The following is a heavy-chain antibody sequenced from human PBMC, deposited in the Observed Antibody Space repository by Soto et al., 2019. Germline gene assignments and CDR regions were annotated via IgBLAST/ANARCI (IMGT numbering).Heavy chain of an antibody. CDR2: ISGSGGTT. CDR3: AKDGGDVVVVAATPDYYYMDV. J-gene: IGHJ6*03. V-gene: IGHV3-23*01. D-gene: IGHD2-15*01. Sequence: GSLRLSCAASGFTFSTYAMSWVRQAPGKGLEWVSAISGSGGTTYYADSVKGRFTISRDNSKDTLYLQMNSLRAEDTAVYYCAKDGGDVVVVAATPDYYYMDVWGKGTTVT. CDR1: GFTFSTYA.